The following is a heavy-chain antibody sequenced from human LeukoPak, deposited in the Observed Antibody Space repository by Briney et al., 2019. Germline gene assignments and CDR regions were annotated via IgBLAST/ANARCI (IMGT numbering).Heavy chain of an antibody. CDR3: VRVGDYCSSTSCPVHFDY. V-gene: IGHV3-7*01. D-gene: IGHD2-2*01. CDR2: IKQDGSEK. J-gene: IGHJ4*02. Sequence: GGSLRLSCAASGFTFSNHWMTWVRQAPGKGLEWVANIKQDGSEKYYVDSVKGRFTISRDNAKNSLYLQMNSLRAEDTAVYYCVRVGDYCSSTSCPVHFDYWGQGTLVTVSS. CDR1: GFTFSNHW.